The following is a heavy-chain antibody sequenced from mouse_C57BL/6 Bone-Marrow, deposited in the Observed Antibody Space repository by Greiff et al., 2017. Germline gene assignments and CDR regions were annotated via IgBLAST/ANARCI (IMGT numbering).Heavy chain of an antibody. CDR1: GYTFTSYW. J-gene: IGHJ4*01. CDR2: IHPNSGST. Sequence: QVQLQQPGAELVKPGASVKLSCKASGYTFTSYWMHWVQQRPGKGLEWIGMIHPNSGSTNYNEKFKSKATLTVDKSSSTAYIQLSSLTSEDSAVYYCARLYDYRRGAMDYWGQGTSVTVSS. V-gene: IGHV1-64*01. D-gene: IGHD2-4*01. CDR3: ARLYDYRRGAMDY.